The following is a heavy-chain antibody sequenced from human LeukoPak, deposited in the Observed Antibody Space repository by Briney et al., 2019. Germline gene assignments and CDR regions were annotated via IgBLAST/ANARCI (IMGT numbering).Heavy chain of an antibody. CDR3: ARVSLVRGAPDYYFDY. D-gene: IGHD3-10*01. CDR1: GGPISSGSYY. Sequence: SETLSLTCTVSGGPISSGSYYWSWIRQPAGKGLEWIGRIYTSGSTNYNPSLKSRVTMSVDTSKNQFSLKLSSVTAADTAVYYCARVSLVRGAPDYYFDYWGQGTLVTVSS. V-gene: IGHV4-61*02. J-gene: IGHJ4*02. CDR2: IYTSGST.